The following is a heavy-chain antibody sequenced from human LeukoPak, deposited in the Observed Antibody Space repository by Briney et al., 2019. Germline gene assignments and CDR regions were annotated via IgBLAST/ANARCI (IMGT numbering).Heavy chain of an antibody. Sequence: GGSLRLSCAASGFTVSSNYMSWVRQAPGKGLAWVSVIYSGGSTYYADSVKGRFTISRDNSKNTLYLQMNSLRAEDTAVYFLARVGSTSGSYYWDFWGQGTLVTVSS. V-gene: IGHV3-66*01. J-gene: IGHJ4*02. CDR3: ARVGSTSGSYYWDF. CDR1: GFTVSSNY. D-gene: IGHD5-18*01. CDR2: IYSGGST.